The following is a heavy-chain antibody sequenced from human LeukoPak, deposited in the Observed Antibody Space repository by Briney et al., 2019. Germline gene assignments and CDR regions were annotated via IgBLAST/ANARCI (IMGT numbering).Heavy chain of an antibody. J-gene: IGHJ3*02. CDR1: GFIFSSYG. Sequence: PGGSLRLSCVASGFIFSSYGMHWVRQAPGKGLEWVAVIWYDGSNEYDADSVKGRFTISRDDSKNTLYLQMNSLRAEDTAVYYCASSRMTAMGDAFDIWGQGTMVTVSS. V-gene: IGHV3-33*01. CDR3: ASSRMTAMGDAFDI. CDR2: IWYDGSNE. D-gene: IGHD2-21*02.